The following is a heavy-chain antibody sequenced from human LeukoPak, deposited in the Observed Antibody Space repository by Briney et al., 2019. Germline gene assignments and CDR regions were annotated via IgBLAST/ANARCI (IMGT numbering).Heavy chain of an antibody. Sequence: GGSLRLSCSASGFDFDAHGMSWVRQVPGKGLGWVSGINWSGGSTAYADPMRGRITISRDNAKNSLYLQMDSLRAEDTALYYCARAPITSPFYFDYWGQGTLVTVSS. D-gene: IGHD2-2*01. CDR3: ARAPITSPFYFDY. V-gene: IGHV3-20*04. CDR1: GFDFDAHG. J-gene: IGHJ4*02. CDR2: INWSGGST.